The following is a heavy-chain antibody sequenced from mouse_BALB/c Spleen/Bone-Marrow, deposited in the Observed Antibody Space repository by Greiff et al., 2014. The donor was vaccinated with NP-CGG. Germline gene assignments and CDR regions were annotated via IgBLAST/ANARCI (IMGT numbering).Heavy chain of an antibody. V-gene: IGHV5-6-3*01. J-gene: IGHJ3*01. CDR3: ARGYDYSSWFAY. CDR2: VNVNGDRT. CDR1: GFTFSNYG. Sequence: EVKLEESXGGLVQPGGSLKLSCAASGFTFSNYGMSWVRQTPDKRLEMIATVNVNGDRTYHPDSVKGRFTISRDNAKNTLSLQMSSLKSEDTAMYYCARGYDYSSWFAYWGQGTLVTVSA. D-gene: IGHD2-4*01.